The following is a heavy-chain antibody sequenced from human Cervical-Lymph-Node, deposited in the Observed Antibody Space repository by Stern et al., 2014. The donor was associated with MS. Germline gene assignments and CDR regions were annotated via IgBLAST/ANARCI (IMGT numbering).Heavy chain of an antibody. CDR2: IISTSLRT. CDR3: ATLVPPDHYRHYYYNQDF. D-gene: IGHD3-10*01. J-gene: IGHJ6*02. V-gene: IGHV1-69*01. CDR1: GDTFTNYP. Sequence: QMQLVQSGTEVKQTGSSVKVSCKTSGDTFTNYPFHWVRQAPGQGLEWMGPIISTSLRTESAQKFQGRLTITADEPTSTAYMELRDLRSEDTAVYYCATLVPPDHYRHYYYNQDFWGQGTTVTVSS.